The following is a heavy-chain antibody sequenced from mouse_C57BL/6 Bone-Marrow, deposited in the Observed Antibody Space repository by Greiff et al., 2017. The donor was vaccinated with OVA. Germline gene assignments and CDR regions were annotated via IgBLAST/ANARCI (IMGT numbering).Heavy chain of an antibody. Sequence: EVKLVESGGGLVKPGGSLKLSCAASGFTFSDYGMHWVRQAPEKGLEWVAYISSGSSTISYADTVKGRFTISRDNAKNTLFLQMTSRGSEDTAMYYCARGVRPYYYAMDYWGQGTAVTVSS. J-gene: IGHJ4*01. V-gene: IGHV5-17*01. CDR2: ISSGSSTI. D-gene: IGHD5-1*01. CDR3: ARGVRPYYYAMDY. CDR1: GFTFSDYG.